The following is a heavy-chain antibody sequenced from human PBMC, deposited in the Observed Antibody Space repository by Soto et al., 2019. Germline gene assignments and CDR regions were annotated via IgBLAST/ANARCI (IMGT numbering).Heavy chain of an antibody. Sequence: GGSLRLSCAASGFTVSSNYMSWVRQAPGKGLEWVSVIYSGGSTYFADSVKDRFSISRDNSKNTLHLQMNSLRAEDTAVYYCAREGRPWGQEPRVTVSS. CDR3: AREGRP. V-gene: IGHV3-66*01. J-gene: IGHJ5*02. D-gene: IGHD2-15*01. CDR2: IYSGGST. CDR1: GFTVSSNY.